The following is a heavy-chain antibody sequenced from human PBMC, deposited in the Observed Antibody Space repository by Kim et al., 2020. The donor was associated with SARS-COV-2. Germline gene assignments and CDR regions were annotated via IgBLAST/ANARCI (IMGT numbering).Heavy chain of an antibody. J-gene: IGHJ4*02. CDR3: ARDSGNSGFYLDF. V-gene: IGHV3-33*01. CDR1: GFSFSSFG. Sequence: GGSLRLSCAASGFSFSSFGMHGVRQAPGKGLEWVAVIWFDGSKKYYADSVKGRFTISRDDSKNTLYLQMNSLRAEDTAMYFCARDSGNSGFYLDFWGQGT. D-gene: IGHD3-22*01. CDR2: IWFDGSKK.